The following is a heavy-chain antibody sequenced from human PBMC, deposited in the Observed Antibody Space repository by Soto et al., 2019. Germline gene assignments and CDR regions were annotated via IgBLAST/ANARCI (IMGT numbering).Heavy chain of an antibody. J-gene: IGHJ4*02. Sequence: QVQLVQSGAEVKKPGASVTVSCKASGYTFTSFAIHWVRQAPGQRPEWMGWINADTGNTKYSQRFQGRVTFARDTSANTDYMQVSSVRSEDTAVYCCAREVVSGYDLGYWGQGTLVTVSS. D-gene: IGHD5-12*01. CDR1: GYTFTSFA. CDR2: INADTGNT. CDR3: AREVVSGYDLGY. V-gene: IGHV1-3*01.